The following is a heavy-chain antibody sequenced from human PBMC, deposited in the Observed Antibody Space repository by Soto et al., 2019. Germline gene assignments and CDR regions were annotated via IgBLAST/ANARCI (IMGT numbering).Heavy chain of an antibody. D-gene: IGHD5-12*01. CDR2: ISAYNGNT. CDR1: GYTFTSYG. CDR3: ASCTGDSGYDYYYYYMDV. V-gene: IGHV1-18*01. J-gene: IGHJ6*03. Sequence: ASVKVSCKASGYTFTSYGISWVRQAPGQGLEWMGWISAYNGNTNYAQKLQGRVTMTTDTSTSTAYMELRSLRSDDTAVYYCASCTGDSGYDYYYYYMDVWGKGTTVTVSS.